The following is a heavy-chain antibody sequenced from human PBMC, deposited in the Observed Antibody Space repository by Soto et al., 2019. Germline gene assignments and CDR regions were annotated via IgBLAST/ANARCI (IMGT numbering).Heavy chain of an antibody. Sequence: EVQLLESGGGLVQPGGSLRLSCAASGFTFSSYAMSWVRQAPGKGLEWVSAISGSGGSTYYADSVKGRFTISRDNSKNTLYLQMSSLRAEDTAVYYCAKESGHFDWLLYPPYFDYWGQGTLVTVSS. D-gene: IGHD3-9*01. CDR3: AKESGHFDWLLYPPYFDY. V-gene: IGHV3-23*01. CDR1: GFTFSSYA. CDR2: ISGSGGST. J-gene: IGHJ4*02.